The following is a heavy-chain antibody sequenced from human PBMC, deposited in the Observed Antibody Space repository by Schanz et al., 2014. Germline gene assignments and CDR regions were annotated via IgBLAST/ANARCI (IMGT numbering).Heavy chain of an antibody. J-gene: IGHJ4*02. CDR3: ANSISHCRSTGCFPDY. D-gene: IGHD2-2*01. CDR2: TWYDGSTK. CDR1: GFTFSSYG. Sequence: QVQLVESGGGAVQPGRSLRLSCAASGFTFSSYGMHWVRQAPGKGLEWVAATWYDGSTKYYADSAKGRFTISRDNSKNTMYLKLNSLRVEDTALYFCANSISHCRSTGCFPDYWGQGTLVTVSS. V-gene: IGHV3-33*06.